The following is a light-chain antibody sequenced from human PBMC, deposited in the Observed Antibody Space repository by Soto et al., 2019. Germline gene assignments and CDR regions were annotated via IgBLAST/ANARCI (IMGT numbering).Light chain of an antibody. J-gene: IGKJ1*01. Sequence: DIQIAHSPSTLSASVGDRVTITCRASQSISSWLAWYQQKPGKAPKLLIYDASSLESGVPSRFSGSGSGTEFTLTISSLQPDDFATYYCQQYNSIRTFGQGTKV. CDR2: DAS. CDR3: QQYNSIRT. CDR1: QSISSW. V-gene: IGKV1-5*01.